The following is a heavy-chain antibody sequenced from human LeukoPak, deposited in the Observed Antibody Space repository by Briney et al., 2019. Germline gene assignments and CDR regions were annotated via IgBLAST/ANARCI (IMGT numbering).Heavy chain of an antibody. D-gene: IGHD3-10*01. V-gene: IGHV3-30*03. CDR3: ALRPTMVRGVIRDY. J-gene: IGHJ4*02. CDR2: ISYDGSNK. Sequence: GRSLRLSCAASGFTFSSYGMHWVRQAPGKGLEWVAVISYDGSNKYYADSVKGRFTISRDNSKNTLYLQMNSLRAEDTAVYYCALRPTMVRGVIRDYWGQGTLVTVSS. CDR1: GFTFSSYG.